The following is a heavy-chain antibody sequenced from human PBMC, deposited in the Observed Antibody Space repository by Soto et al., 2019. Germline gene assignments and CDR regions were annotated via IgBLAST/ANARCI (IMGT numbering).Heavy chain of an antibody. CDR3: AKDREWYYGDYRPDY. Sequence: GGSLRLSCATSGYIFSNYWMHWVRQAPGKGLVWVSRINSDGSSTSYADSVKGRFTISRDNAKNTLYLQMNSLRAEDTAVYYCAKDREWYYGDYRPDYWGQGTLVTVSS. CDR1: GYIFSNYW. CDR2: INSDGSST. D-gene: IGHD4-17*01. V-gene: IGHV3-74*01. J-gene: IGHJ4*02.